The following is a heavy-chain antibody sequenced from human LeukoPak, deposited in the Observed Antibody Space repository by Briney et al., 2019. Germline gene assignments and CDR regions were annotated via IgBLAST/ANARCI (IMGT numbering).Heavy chain of an antibody. CDR3: ARHGHHGDHDY. V-gene: IGHV4-39*01. J-gene: IGHJ4*02. D-gene: IGHD2-21*02. CDR1: GGSISSGSYH. CDR2: ISYTGTT. Sequence: SETLSLTCTVSGGSISSGSYHWGWIRQPPGKGLEWIGSISYTGTTYYNTSLKSRVTISLDTSKNQFSLKLTSVTAADTAVYYCARHGHHGDHDYWGQGTLVTVSS.